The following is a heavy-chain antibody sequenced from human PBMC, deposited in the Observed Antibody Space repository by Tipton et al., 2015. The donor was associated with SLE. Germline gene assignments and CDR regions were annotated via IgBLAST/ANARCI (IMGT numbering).Heavy chain of an antibody. CDR3: ARHHGSGWLYGLDV. V-gene: IGHV4-59*08. CDR2: IYATGNT. D-gene: IGHD6-19*01. J-gene: IGHJ6*02. CDR1: GGSISGYY. Sequence: LSLTCTVSGGSISGYYWSWIRQPPGKGLEWIGYIYATGNTDYNPSLKSRVTISVDTSKNQFSLKLSSVTAADTAVYYCARHHGSGWLYGLDVWGQGTTVTVSS.